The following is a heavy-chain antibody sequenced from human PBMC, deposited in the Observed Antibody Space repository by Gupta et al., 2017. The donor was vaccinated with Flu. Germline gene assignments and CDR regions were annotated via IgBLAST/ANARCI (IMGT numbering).Heavy chain of an antibody. CDR3: AKDLLTGDNTGWASRIDY. CDR1: GFTFSNYA. V-gene: IGHV3-23*01. D-gene: IGHD6-19*01. CDR2: SSGSAGST. J-gene: IGHJ4*02. Sequence: EVQLLESGGALVQPGGSLRLSCVASGFTFSNYAMTWVRQAPGKGLEWVSGSSGSAGSTYYADSVRGRVTISRDNSKNTLYLQMNSLRAEETAVYDCAKDLLTGDNTGWASRIDYGGQGTLVTVSS.